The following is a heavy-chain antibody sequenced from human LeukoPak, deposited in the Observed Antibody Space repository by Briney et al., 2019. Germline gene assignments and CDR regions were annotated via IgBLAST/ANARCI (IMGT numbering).Heavy chain of an antibody. CDR3: ARRMVRGGSLDY. D-gene: IGHD3-10*01. J-gene: IGHJ4*02. CDR2: IYYSGNT. Sequence: SETLSLTCTVSGGSISTSNYYWDWIRQPPGKGLEWIASIYYSGNTYYNPSLKGRVAISLDMSKNQFSLSLSSVAATDTGVYYCARRMVRGGSLDYWGQGTLVTVSS. CDR1: GGSISTSNYY. V-gene: IGHV4-39*01.